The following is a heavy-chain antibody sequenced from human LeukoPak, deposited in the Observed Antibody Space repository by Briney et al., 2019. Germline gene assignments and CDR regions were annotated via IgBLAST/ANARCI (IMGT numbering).Heavy chain of an antibody. CDR2: IYYSGST. CDR3: ARDQDYYDSSGYWYFDL. D-gene: IGHD3-22*01. Sequence: KASETLSLTCTVSGGSISSYYWSWIRQPPGKGLEWIGYIYYSGSTNYNPSLKSRVTISVDTSKNQFSLKLSSVTAADTAVYYCARDQDYYDSSGYWYFDLWGRGTLVTVSS. CDR1: GGSISSYY. V-gene: IGHV4-59*01. J-gene: IGHJ2*01.